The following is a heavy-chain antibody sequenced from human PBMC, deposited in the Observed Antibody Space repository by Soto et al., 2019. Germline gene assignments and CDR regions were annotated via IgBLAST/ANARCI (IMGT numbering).Heavy chain of an antibody. V-gene: IGHV3-23*01. CDR1: D. Sequence: DMLGGRQAPGKGREWVSAITGSGGGTYYADSVKGRFAISRDNSKNTLYLQMDSLRAGDTAVYFFSRSAGRRGVHCYCAQGT. D-gene: IGHD2-21*02. CDR2: ITGSGGGT. CDR3: SRSAGRRGVHCY. J-gene: IGHJ1*01.